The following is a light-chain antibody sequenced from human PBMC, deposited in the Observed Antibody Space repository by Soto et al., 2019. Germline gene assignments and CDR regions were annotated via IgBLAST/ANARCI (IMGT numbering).Light chain of an antibody. CDR1: SSDVGSYNY. V-gene: IGLV2-14*02. Sequence: QSALTQPASVSGSPGQSITISCTGTSSDVGSYNYVSWFQHHPGKAPKLIIYEVNKRPSGISDRFSGSKSGNTASLTISGLQAEDEADYYCSSYTSSSTYVFGTGTKVTVL. CDR2: EVN. J-gene: IGLJ1*01. CDR3: SSYTSSSTYV.